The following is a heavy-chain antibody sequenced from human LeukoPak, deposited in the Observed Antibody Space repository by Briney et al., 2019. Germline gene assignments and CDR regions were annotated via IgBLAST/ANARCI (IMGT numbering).Heavy chain of an antibody. CDR2: IKQDGSEK. CDR1: GFTFSSYW. V-gene: IGHV3-7*01. D-gene: IGHD6-13*01. Sequence: GGSLRLSCAASGFTFSSYWLSWVRQAPGKGLEWVANIKQDGSEKYYVDSVKGRFTISRDNAKNSLYLQMNSLRAEDTAVYYCARFLAGSSWHDAFDIWGQGTMVTVSS. CDR3: ARFLAGSSWHDAFDI. J-gene: IGHJ3*02.